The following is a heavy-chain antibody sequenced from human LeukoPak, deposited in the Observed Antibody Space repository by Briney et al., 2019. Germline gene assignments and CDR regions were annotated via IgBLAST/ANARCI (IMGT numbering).Heavy chain of an antibody. V-gene: IGHV3-30*18. J-gene: IGHJ4*02. Sequence: EGSLRLSCAASGFTFSSYGMHWVRQAPGKGLEWVAVISYDGSNKYYADSVKGRFTISRDNSKNTLSLQMNSLRAEDTAVYYCAKDDGYRTPATYLFDYWGQGTLVTVSS. D-gene: IGHD5-24*01. CDR3: AKDDGYRTPATYLFDY. CDR1: GFTFSSYG. CDR2: ISYDGSNK.